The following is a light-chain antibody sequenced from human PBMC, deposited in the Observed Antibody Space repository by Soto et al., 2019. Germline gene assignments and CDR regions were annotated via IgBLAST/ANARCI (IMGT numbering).Light chain of an antibody. J-gene: IGLJ1*01. V-gene: IGLV1-44*01. Sequence: SALTQPPSASGSPGQSVTISCSGISSNIGSNTVNWYQQLPGTAPKLLIYSNNQRPSGVPDRFSGSKSGTSASLAISGLQSEDEADYYCAAWDDSLNGYVFGTGTKVTVL. CDR3: AAWDDSLNGYV. CDR2: SNN. CDR1: SSNIGSNT.